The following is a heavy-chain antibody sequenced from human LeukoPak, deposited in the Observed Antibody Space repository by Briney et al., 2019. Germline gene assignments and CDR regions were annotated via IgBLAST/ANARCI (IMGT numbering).Heavy chain of an antibody. Sequence: APVKVSCKVSGYTLTELSMHWVRQAPGQGLEWMGWINPNSGGTNYAQKFQGWVTMTRDTSISTAYMELSRLRSDDTAVYYCARAPLGYSYGYYYYGMDVWGQGTTVTVSS. J-gene: IGHJ6*02. D-gene: IGHD5-18*01. CDR1: GYTLTELS. CDR2: INPNSGGT. V-gene: IGHV1-2*04. CDR3: ARAPLGYSYGYYYYGMDV.